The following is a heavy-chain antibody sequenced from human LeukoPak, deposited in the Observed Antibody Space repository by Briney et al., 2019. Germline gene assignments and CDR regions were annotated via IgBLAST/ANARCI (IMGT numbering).Heavy chain of an antibody. CDR3: ARDRGPTGFDY. Sequence: SETLSLTCTVSGGSISSYYWSWIRQPPGKGLEWIGYIYYSGSTNCNPSLKSRVTISVDTSKNQFSLKLSSVTAADTAVYYCARDRGPTGFDYWGQGTLVTVSS. CDR2: IYYSGST. CDR1: GGSISSYY. V-gene: IGHV4-59*01. J-gene: IGHJ4*02. D-gene: IGHD2-8*02.